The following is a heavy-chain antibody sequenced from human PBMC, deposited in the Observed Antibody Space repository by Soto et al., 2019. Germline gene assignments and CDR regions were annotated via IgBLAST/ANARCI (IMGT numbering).Heavy chain of an antibody. J-gene: IGHJ5*02. Sequence: QVQLVQSGPEVKMPGASVKVSCKASGYTFNSYGIHWVRQAPGQGLEWMGWINPYNGKTRSAQKVQGRVTMTTDTSTSTAYMELRSLISDDTAVYYCARDLVLVAPSNWCDPWGEGTLVTVSS. CDR3: ARDLVLVAPSNWCDP. CDR2: INPYNGKT. D-gene: IGHD5-12*01. V-gene: IGHV1-18*01. CDR1: GYTFNSYG.